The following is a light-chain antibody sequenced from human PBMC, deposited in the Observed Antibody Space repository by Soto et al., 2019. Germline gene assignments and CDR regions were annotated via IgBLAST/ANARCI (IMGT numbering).Light chain of an antibody. CDR3: QPSNHWPPNT. CDR2: GAS. J-gene: IGKJ2*01. V-gene: IGKV3D-15*01. Sequence: EIVMTQSPATLSVSPGERATLSCRASQSVSSNLAWYQQKPGQAPRLLIYGASTRATGIPARFSDSGSGTESTTPISSLQAEDIAGYYYQPSNHWPPNTFGQRTKLEIK. CDR1: QSVSSN.